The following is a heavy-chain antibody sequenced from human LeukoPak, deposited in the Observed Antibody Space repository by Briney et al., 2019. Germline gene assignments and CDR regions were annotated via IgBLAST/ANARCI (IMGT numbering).Heavy chain of an antibody. Sequence: ASVKVSCKASGGTFSSYAISWVRQAPGQGLEWRGWINTNTGNPTYAQGFTGRFVVSLDTSVSTAYLQISSLKAEDTAVYYCARSYYDILTGYKYFDYWGQGTLVTVSS. V-gene: IGHV7-4-1*02. D-gene: IGHD3-9*01. CDR2: INTNTGNP. CDR1: GGTFSSYA. CDR3: ARSYYDILTGYKYFDY. J-gene: IGHJ4*02.